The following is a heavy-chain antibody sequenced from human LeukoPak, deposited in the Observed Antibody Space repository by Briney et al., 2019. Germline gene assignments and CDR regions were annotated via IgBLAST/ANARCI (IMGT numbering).Heavy chain of an antibody. D-gene: IGHD3-16*02. CDR1: GDSISSYY. V-gene: IGHV4-4*07. CDR2: IYTSGST. J-gene: IGHJ3*02. Sequence: PSETLSLTCTVSGDSISSYYWSWLRQPAGKGLEWIGRIYTSGSTKDNPSLKSRVTMSVDTSKNQFSLRLSSVTAADTAVYYCAREGYDYVWGSYRAHAFDIWGQGTMVTVSS. CDR3: AREGYDYVWGSYRAHAFDI.